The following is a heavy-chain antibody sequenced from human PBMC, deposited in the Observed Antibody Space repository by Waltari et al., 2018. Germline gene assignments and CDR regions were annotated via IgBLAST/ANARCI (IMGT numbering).Heavy chain of an antibody. V-gene: IGHV4-39*01. CDR3: ARLRYYYGSGRGWFDP. CDR1: GGSISSSSYY. J-gene: IGHJ5*02. D-gene: IGHD3-10*01. CDR2: IYDSGSN. Sequence: QLQLQESGPGLVKPSETLSLTCTVSGGSISSSSYYWGWIRQPPGKGLEWIGSIYDSGSNYYNQSLKSRVTISVDTSKNQFSQKLSSVTAADTAVYYCARLRYYYGSGRGWFDPWGQGTLVTVSS.